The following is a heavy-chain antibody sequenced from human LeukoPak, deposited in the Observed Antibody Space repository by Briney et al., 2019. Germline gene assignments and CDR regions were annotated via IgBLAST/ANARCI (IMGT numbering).Heavy chain of an antibody. CDR1: GASISSWY. J-gene: IGHJ4*02. CDR2: IYGSGNT. D-gene: IGHD3-10*01. CDR3: ARDVPWFGEPTGLGDH. V-gene: IGHV4-59*01. Sequence: PSETLSLTCTVSGASISSWYWSWIRQPPGKGLEWIGYIYGSGNTNYNPSLKSRVTMSIDTSKNQFSLKLTSVTAADTATYYCARDVPWFGEPTGLGDHWGQGTLVTVSS.